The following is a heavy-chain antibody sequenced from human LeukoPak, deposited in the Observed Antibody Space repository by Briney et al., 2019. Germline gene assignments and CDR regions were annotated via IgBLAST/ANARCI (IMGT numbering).Heavy chain of an antibody. CDR2: INPNSGGT. Sequence: ASVKVSCKASGYTFTGYYMHWVRQAPGQGLEWMGWINPNSGGTNYAQKFQGRVTMTRDTSISTAYMELSRLRSDDTAVYYCARSAAAGTKRGNWFDPWGQGTLVTVSS. CDR1: GYTFTGYY. D-gene: IGHD6-13*01. CDR3: ARSAAAGTKRGNWFDP. J-gene: IGHJ5*02. V-gene: IGHV1-2*02.